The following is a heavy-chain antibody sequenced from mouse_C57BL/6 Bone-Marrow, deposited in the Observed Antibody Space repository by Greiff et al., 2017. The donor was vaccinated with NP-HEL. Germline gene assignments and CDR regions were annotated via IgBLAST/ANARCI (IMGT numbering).Heavy chain of an antibody. D-gene: IGHD2-5*01. J-gene: IGHJ3*01. CDR3: ARSAGKNSNYPFAY. Sequence: EVKLVESGGGLVQPGGSLSLSCAASGFTFTDYYMSWVRQPPGKALEWLGFIRNKANGYTTEYSASVKGRFTISRDNSQSILYLQMNALRAEDSATYYCARSAGKNSNYPFAYWGQGTLVTVSA. CDR1: GFTFTDYY. CDR2: IRNKANGYTT. V-gene: IGHV7-3*01.